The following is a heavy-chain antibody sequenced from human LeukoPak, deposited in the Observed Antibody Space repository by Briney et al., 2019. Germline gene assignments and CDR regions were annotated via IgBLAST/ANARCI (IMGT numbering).Heavy chain of an antibody. D-gene: IGHD4-17*01. Sequence: GESLKISCKGSGYSFTSYWIGWVRQMPGKGPEWMGIIYPGDSDTRYSPSFQGQVTISADKSISTAYLQWSSLKASDTAMYYCARLGPTISHMTTAPFDAFDIWGQGTMVTVSS. V-gene: IGHV5-51*01. J-gene: IGHJ3*02. CDR1: GYSFTSYW. CDR2: IYPGDSDT. CDR3: ARLGPTISHMTTAPFDAFDI.